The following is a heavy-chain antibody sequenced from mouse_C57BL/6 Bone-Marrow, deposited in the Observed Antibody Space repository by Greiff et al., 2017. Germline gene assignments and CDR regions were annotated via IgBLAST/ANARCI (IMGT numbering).Heavy chain of an antibody. CDR3: ARWSPFAY. J-gene: IGHJ3*01. D-gene: IGHD1-1*02. CDR1: GFTFSDYG. CDR2: ISSGSSTI. Sequence: EVQLQESGGGLVKPGGSLKLSCAASGFTFSDYGMHWVRQAPEKGLEWVAYISSGSSTIYYADTVKGRFTISRANAKNTLFLQSTSLRSEDTAMYYCARWSPFAYWGQGTLVTVSA. V-gene: IGHV5-17*01.